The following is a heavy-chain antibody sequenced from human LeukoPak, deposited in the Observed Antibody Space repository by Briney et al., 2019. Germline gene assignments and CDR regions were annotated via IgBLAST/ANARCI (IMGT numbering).Heavy chain of an antibody. V-gene: IGHV3-23*01. J-gene: IGHJ4*02. CDR2: ISTSGGDT. D-gene: IGHD1-26*01. CDR3: AKGGSYAPLDY. CDR1: GFTFTDSA. Sequence: GGSLRLSCAASGFTFTDSAMTWVRQAPGKGLEWVSAISTSGGDTIYADSVKYRFTISRDNSKNTLYLQMNSLRAEDTAIYYCAKGGSYAPLDYWGQGTLVTVSS.